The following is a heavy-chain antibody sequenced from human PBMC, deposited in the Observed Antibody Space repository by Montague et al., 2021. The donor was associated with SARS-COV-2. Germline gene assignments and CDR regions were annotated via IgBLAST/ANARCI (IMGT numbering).Heavy chain of an antibody. CDR2: INYGGST. J-gene: IGHJ4*02. CDR3: ARGAPGY. D-gene: IGHD1-1*01. CDR1: GGSFSDYH. Sequence: SETLSLTCALYGGSFSDYHWTWIRQSPGEGLEWIGQINYGGSTKYNPSLKSRVTISIDTSKNQFSLTLTSVTAADTAVYYCARGAPGYWGQGTLVTVSS. V-gene: IGHV4-34*01.